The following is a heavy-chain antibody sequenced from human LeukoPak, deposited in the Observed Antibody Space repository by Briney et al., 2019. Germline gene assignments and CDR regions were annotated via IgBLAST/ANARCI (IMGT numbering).Heavy chain of an antibody. CDR1: GGSISSSSYY. V-gene: IGHV4-39*01. CDR3: ARQIAVAGTYDY. Sequence: PSETLSLTCTVSGGSISSSSYYWGWIRQPPGKGLEWIGSIYYSGSTYYNPSLKSRVTISVDTSKNHFSLKLSSVTAADTAVYYCARQIAVAGTYDYWGQGTLVTVSS. J-gene: IGHJ4*02. CDR2: IYYSGST. D-gene: IGHD6-19*01.